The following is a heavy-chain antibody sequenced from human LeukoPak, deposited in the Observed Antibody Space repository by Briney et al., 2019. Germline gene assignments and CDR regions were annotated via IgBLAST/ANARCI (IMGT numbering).Heavy chain of an antibody. V-gene: IGHV4-31*02. CDR1: GFTVSSNY. CDR2: IYYSGST. J-gene: IGHJ1*01. D-gene: IGHD3-3*01. CDR3: ARYFDPPEYFRH. Sequence: LRLSCAASGFTVSSNYMSWVRQHPGKGLEWIGYIYYSGSTYYNPSLKSRVAISLDTSKNQFSLKLSSVTAADTAVYYCARYFDPPEYFRHWGQGTLVTVSS.